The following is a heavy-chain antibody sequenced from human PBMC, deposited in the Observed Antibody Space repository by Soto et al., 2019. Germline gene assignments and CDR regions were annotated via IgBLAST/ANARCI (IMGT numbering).Heavy chain of an antibody. D-gene: IGHD3-22*01. J-gene: IGHJ4*02. CDR2: INPSGGST. CDR1: GYNFTSYY. Sequence: ASVKVSCKASGYNFTSYYMHWGRKAPGQGLEWMGIINPSGGSTSYAQKFQGRVTMTRDRSTRTVYMELRRLRSEDTAVYYCATDPYYYDSSAYYAKYYFDYCGQVTLVTVSS. CDR3: ATDPYYYDSSAYYAKYYFDY. V-gene: IGHV1-46*01.